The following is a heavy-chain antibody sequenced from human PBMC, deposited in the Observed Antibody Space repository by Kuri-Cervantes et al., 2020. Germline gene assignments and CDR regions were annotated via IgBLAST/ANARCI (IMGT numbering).Heavy chain of an antibody. Sequence: GGSLRLSCAASGFTFSSYWMSWVRQAPGKGLEWVANIKQDGSEKYYVDSVKGRFTISRDNAKDSLYLQMNSLRAEDTAVYYCARRPASGSYQRLDYWGQGTLVTVSS. CDR3: ARRPASGSYQRLDY. CDR2: IKQDGSEK. D-gene: IGHD1-26*01. J-gene: IGHJ4*02. V-gene: IGHV3-7*03. CDR1: GFTFSSYW.